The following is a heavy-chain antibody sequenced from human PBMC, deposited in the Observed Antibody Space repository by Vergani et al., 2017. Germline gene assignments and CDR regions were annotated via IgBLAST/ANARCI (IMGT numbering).Heavy chain of an antibody. D-gene: IGHD3-3*01. CDR1: GGSISSGSYY. J-gene: IGHJ4*02. CDR3: AGGPDYDFWSGYYFDY. CDR2: IYTSGST. Sequence: QVQLQESGPGLVKPSQTLSLTCPVSGGSISSGSYYWSWIRQPAGKGLEWIGRIYTSGSTNYNPSLKSRVPISVDTSKNLFSLKLSSVTAADTAVYSCAGGPDYDFWSGYYFDYWGQGTLVTVSS. V-gene: IGHV4-61*02.